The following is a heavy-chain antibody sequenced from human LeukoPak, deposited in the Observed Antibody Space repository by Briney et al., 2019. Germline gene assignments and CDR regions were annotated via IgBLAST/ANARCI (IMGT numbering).Heavy chain of an antibody. Sequence: SETLSLTCTVSGGSISSYYWSWIRQPPGKGLEWIGYIYYSGSTNYNPSLKSRVTISVDTSKNQFSLKLSSVTAADTAVYYCASWVPYDILTGYYNVFDYWGQGTLVTVSS. D-gene: IGHD3-9*01. CDR2: IYYSGST. CDR3: ASWVPYDILTGYYNVFDY. CDR1: GGSISSYY. V-gene: IGHV4-59*01. J-gene: IGHJ4*02.